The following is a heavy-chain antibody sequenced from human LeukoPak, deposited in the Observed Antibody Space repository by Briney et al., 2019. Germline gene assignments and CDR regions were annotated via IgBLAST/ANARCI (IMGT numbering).Heavy chain of an antibody. CDR2: ISYDGSNK. Sequence: GGSLRLSCAASGFTFSSYAMHWVRQAPGKGLEWVAVISYDGSNKYYADSVKGRFTISRDNSKNTLYLQMNSLRAEDTAVYYCARDLAHSSRYDYWGQGTLVTVPS. J-gene: IGHJ4*02. V-gene: IGHV3-30*04. CDR3: ARDLAHSSRYDY. D-gene: IGHD6-13*01. CDR1: GFTFSSYA.